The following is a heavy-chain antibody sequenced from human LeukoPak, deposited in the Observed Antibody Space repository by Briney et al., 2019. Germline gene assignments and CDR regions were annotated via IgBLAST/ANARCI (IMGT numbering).Heavy chain of an antibody. Sequence: GGSLRLSCAASGFTFSSYSMNWVRQAPGKGLEWGSSISSSSSYIYYADSVKGRFTISRDNAKNSLYLQMNSLRAEDTAVYYCARDNRIAVGIENFDYWGQGTLVTVSS. CDR3: ARDNRIAVGIENFDY. V-gene: IGHV3-21*01. D-gene: IGHD6-19*01. J-gene: IGHJ4*02. CDR1: GFTFSSYS. CDR2: ISSSSSYI.